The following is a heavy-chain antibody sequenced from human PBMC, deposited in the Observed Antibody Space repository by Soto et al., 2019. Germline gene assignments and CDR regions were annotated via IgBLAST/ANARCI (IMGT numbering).Heavy chain of an antibody. CDR2: IYTSGST. CDR3: GRARTYYYDGHFDY. D-gene: IGHD3-22*01. V-gene: IGHV4-4*07. CDR1: GGSISRYY. Sequence: SEALSLTSTVAGGSISRYYWSWIRQPAGKGLEWIGRIYTSGSTNYNPSLKSRVTMAVDTSKNEFSLKFGSVTAAATAVYYCGRARTYYYDGHFDYWGQGTLVTVS. J-gene: IGHJ4*02.